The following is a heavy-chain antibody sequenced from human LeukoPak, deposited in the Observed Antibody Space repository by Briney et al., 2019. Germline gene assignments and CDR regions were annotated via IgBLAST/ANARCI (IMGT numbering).Heavy chain of an antibody. V-gene: IGHV3-23*01. CDR3: TRTRFDTPRDFDY. J-gene: IGHJ4*02. Sequence: SGGSLRLSCAASGFTFSSSAMSWVRQAPGKGLEWVSNVSGSGRGENTYYADSVKGRFTISRDNSKNTLILQMNSLKTEDTAVYYCTRTRFDTPRDFDYWGQGTLVTVSS. CDR2: VSGSGRGENT. D-gene: IGHD5-18*01. CDR1: GFTFSSSA.